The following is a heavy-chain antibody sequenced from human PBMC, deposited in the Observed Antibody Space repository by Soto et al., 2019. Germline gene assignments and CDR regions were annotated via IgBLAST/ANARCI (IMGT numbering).Heavy chain of an antibody. CDR3: ARSQIPRNGMDV. D-gene: IGHD1-26*01. CDR2: INAGNGNT. J-gene: IGHJ6*02. Sequence: ASVKVSCKASGYTFTSYAMHWVRQAPGQRLEWMGWINAGNGNTKYSQKFQGRVTITRDTSASTAYMELSSLRSEDTAVYHCARSQIPRNGMDVWGQGTTVTVSS. V-gene: IGHV1-3*01. CDR1: GYTFTSYA.